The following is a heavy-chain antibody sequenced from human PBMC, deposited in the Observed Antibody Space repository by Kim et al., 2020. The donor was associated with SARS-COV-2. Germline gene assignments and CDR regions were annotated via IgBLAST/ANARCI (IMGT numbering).Heavy chain of an antibody. D-gene: IGHD5-12*01. V-gene: IGHV1-46*01. J-gene: IGHJ4*02. CDR3: ARDSIYRGYNWPPLDY. CDR1: GYSLTDYY. CDR2: INPTGGGST. Sequence: ASVKVSCKASGYSLTDYYMHWVRQAPGQGLEWMGLINPTGGGSTIYTQKYQGRVTMTRDTSTSTVYMQLSSLSFEDTAVYYCARDSIYRGYNWPPLDYWGQGTLVTVSS.